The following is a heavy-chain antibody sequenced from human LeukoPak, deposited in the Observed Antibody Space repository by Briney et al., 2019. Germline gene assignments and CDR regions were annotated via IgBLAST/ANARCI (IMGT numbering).Heavy chain of an antibody. CDR3: ARGGAVADFDY. V-gene: IGHV1-69*13. D-gene: IGHD6-19*01. Sequence: GASVKVSCKASGGTFSSYAISWVRQAPGQGLEWMGGIIPIFGTANYAQKFQGRVTITADESTSTAYMELSRLRSDDTAVYCCARGGAVADFDYWGQGTLVTVSS. J-gene: IGHJ4*02. CDR2: IIPIFGTA. CDR1: GGTFSSYA.